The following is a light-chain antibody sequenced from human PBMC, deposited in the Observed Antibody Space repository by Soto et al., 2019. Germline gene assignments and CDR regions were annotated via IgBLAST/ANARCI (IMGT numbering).Light chain of an antibody. CDR1: SSDVVCYNY. J-gene: IGLJ1*01. V-gene: IGLV2-14*03. Sequence: QSVLTQPASVSGSLGQAITISCTGTSSDVVCYNYVSWYQHHPGKAPKLMIYDVSNRPSVVSNRFSGSKSGNTASLTISGLQAEDEADYYCSSYTSSSTPGGVFGTGTKVTVL. CDR3: SSYTSSSTPGGV. CDR2: DVS.